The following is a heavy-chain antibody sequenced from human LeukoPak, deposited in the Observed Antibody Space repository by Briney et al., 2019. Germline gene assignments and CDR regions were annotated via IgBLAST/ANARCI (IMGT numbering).Heavy chain of an antibody. J-gene: IGHJ4*02. Sequence: VGSLRLSCAASGFTFSSYSMNWVRQAPGKGLEWVSSISSSSSYIYYADSVKGRFTISRDNAKNSLYLQMNSLRAEDTAVYYCARDGDSSGYYSNFDYWGQGTLVTVSS. CDR1: GFTFSSYS. CDR3: ARDGDSSGYYSNFDY. D-gene: IGHD3-22*01. CDR2: ISSSSSYI. V-gene: IGHV3-21*01.